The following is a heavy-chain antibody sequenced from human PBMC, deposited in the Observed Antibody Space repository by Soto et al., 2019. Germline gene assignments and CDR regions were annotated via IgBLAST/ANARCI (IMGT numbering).Heavy chain of an antibody. CDR3: ARQHYDILSFDP. CDR2: IYYSGST. Sequence: SETLSLTCTVSGGSISSYYWSWIRQPPGKGLEWIGYIYYSGSTNYNPSLKSRVTISVDTSKNQFSLKLSSVTAADTAVYYCARQHYDILSFDPWGQGTLVTVSS. CDR1: GGSISSYY. D-gene: IGHD3-9*01. V-gene: IGHV4-59*08. J-gene: IGHJ5*02.